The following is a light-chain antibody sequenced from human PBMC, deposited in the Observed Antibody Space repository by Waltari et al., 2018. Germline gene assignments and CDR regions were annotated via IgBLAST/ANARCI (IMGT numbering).Light chain of an antibody. V-gene: IGKV1-5*03. CDR1: KSIINW. CDR3: QQYNSYSLLT. Sequence: DIQMTQSPSTLSASVGDRVPITCRASKSIINWLARLQQKPGKAPKLLIYKASTLESGVPPRFSGGGSATKYTLIISSLQPDDFATYYCQQYNSYSLLTFGGGTKVEIK. J-gene: IGKJ4*02. CDR2: KAS.